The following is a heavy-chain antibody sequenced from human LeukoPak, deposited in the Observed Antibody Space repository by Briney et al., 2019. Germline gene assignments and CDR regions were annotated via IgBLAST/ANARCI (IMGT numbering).Heavy chain of an antibody. CDR2: ISSGGTFM. V-gene: IGHV3-21*01. D-gene: IGHD1-1*01. CDR3: AREPTGDY. Sequence: GGSLRLSCAASGFTFSSYSINWVRQAPGKGLEWVSFISSGGTFMYYADSVKGRFTTSRDNAKKSVFLQMNSLRAEDSAVYYCAREPTGDYWGQGMLVTVSS. J-gene: IGHJ4*02. CDR1: GFTFSSYS.